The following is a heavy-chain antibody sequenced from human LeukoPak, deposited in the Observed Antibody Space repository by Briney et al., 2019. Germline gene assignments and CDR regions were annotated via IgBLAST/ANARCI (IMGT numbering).Heavy chain of an antibody. D-gene: IGHD4-23*01. J-gene: IGHJ4*02. CDR3: ARRAGGYSHPYDY. Sequence: GGSLRLSCAASGFTFSSYAMGWVRQAPGKGLEWVSAISGSGDTYYADSVKGRFTISRDNSKNTLYLQMNSLRAEDTAVYYCARRAGGYSHPYDYWGQGILVTVSS. CDR1: GFTFSSYA. V-gene: IGHV3-23*01. CDR2: ISGSGDT.